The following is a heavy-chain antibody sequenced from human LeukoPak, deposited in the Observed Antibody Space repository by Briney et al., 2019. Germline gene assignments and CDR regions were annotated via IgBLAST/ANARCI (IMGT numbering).Heavy chain of an antibody. J-gene: IGHJ4*02. Sequence: GGSLRLSCAASGFSFSTYGMHWVRQAPGKGLDWVAFIRYDGVNKEYVDSVKGRFTISRDNSKNTLYLQMNSLRAEDTAVYYCARDRMGAILFFDYWGQGTLVTVSS. CDR3: ARDRMGAILFFDY. V-gene: IGHV3-30*02. CDR1: GFSFSTYG. CDR2: IRYDGVNK. D-gene: IGHD1-26*01.